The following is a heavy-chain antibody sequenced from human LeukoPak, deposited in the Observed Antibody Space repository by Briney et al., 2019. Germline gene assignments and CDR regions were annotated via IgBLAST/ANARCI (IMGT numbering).Heavy chain of an antibody. D-gene: IGHD2-2*01. Sequence: GGSLRLSCAASGFTFSSYAMSWVRQAPGKGLEWVSAISGSGGSTYYADSVKGRFTISRDNSKNTPYLQMNSLRAEDTAVYYCAKVPQLLSGNYYYYGMDVWGQGTTVTVSS. V-gene: IGHV3-23*01. J-gene: IGHJ6*02. CDR1: GFTFSSYA. CDR3: AKVPQLLSGNYYYYGMDV. CDR2: ISGSGGST.